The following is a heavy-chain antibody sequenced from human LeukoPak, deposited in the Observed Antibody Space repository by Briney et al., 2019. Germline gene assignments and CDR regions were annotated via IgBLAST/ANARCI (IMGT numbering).Heavy chain of an antibody. CDR2: IYYSGST. Sequence: SETLSLTCTVSGGSISSYYWGWIRQPPGKGLEWIGYIYYSGSTNYNPSLKSRVTISVGTSKNQFSLKLSSVTAADTAVYYCARGEYHGSGSYFDYWGQGTLVTVSS. D-gene: IGHD3-10*01. V-gene: IGHV4-59*01. CDR3: ARGEYHGSGSYFDY. J-gene: IGHJ4*02. CDR1: GGSISSYY.